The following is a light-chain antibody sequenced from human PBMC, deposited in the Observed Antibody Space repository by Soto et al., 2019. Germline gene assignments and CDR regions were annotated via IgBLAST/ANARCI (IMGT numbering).Light chain of an antibody. V-gene: IGKV3-20*01. Sequence: EIVLTQSPGTLSLSPGERATLSCRASQSVSSSYLAWYQQKPGQAPRLLIYDASSRATGIPDRFSGSGSGTDFTLTISRLVPEDFAVYYCQQYGSSPLTFGQGTKVEIK. CDR3: QQYGSSPLT. J-gene: IGKJ1*01. CDR1: QSVSSSY. CDR2: DAS.